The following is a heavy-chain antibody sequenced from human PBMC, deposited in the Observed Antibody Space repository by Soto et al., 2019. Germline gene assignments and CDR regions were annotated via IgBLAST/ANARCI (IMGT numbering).Heavy chain of an antibody. CDR1: GFTFSSYA. CDR3: AKGKPQVADIFDY. J-gene: IGHJ4*02. CDR2: IIGSGGST. Sequence: EVQLLESGGGLVQPGGSLRLSCAASGFTFSSYAMSWVRQAPGKGLAGVSAIIGSGGSTYYPDSVKGRFTLSRDNSKNTLYLQMNSLRAEDTAVYYCAKGKPQVADIFDYWGQGILVTVSS. D-gene: IGHD2-15*01. V-gene: IGHV3-23*01.